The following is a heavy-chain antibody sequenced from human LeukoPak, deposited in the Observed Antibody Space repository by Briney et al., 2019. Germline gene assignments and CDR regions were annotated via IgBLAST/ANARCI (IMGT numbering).Heavy chain of an antibody. Sequence: PGGPLRLSCAASGFTVSSNYMSWVRQAPGKGLEWVSSVSSSSSYIYYADSVKGRFTISRDNAKNSLYLQMNSLRAEDTAVYFCAREISYGDYPSGDAFDNWGQGTMVTVSS. CDR3: AREISYGDYPSGDAFDN. CDR1: GFTVSSNY. J-gene: IGHJ3*02. D-gene: IGHD4-17*01. V-gene: IGHV3-21*01. CDR2: VSSSSSYI.